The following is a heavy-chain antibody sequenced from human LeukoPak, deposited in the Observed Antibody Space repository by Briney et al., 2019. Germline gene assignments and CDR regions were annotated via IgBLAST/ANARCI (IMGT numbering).Heavy chain of an antibody. CDR3: ARDRFWFGELEKYFDY. V-gene: IGHV3-21*01. Sequence: GGSLRLSYPASGFTFSSYSMNWVRHAPGKGREWGSSITSSSSYIYYTHSVRGRFTISRDNAKKSLYLQMNSLRAEETAVYYCARDRFWFGELEKYFDYWGQGPLVTVSS. D-gene: IGHD3-10*01. CDR1: GFTFSSYS. J-gene: IGHJ4*02. CDR2: ITSSSSYI.